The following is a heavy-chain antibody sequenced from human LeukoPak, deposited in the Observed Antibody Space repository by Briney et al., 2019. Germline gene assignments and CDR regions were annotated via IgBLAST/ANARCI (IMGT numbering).Heavy chain of an antibody. Sequence: SETLSLTCTVSGGSISSGDYHWNWIRQPPGKGLEWIGFIHDSGSTYYNPSLKSRVTISRDMSKKQFSLKLTSVTAADTAVYYCASAPPGLESYGLRRGPFDYWGQGTLVTVSS. D-gene: IGHD5-18*01. J-gene: IGHJ4*02. CDR3: ASAPPGLESYGLRRGPFDY. CDR2: IHDSGST. CDR1: GGSISSGDYH. V-gene: IGHV4-30-4*01.